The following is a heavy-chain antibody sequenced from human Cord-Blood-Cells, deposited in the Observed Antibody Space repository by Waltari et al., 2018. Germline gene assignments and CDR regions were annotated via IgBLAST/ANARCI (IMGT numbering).Heavy chain of an antibody. V-gene: IGHV1-69*12. CDR1: GGTFSSYA. J-gene: IGHJ6*02. Sequence: QVQLVQSGAEVKKPGSSVKVSCKASGGTFSSYAIRWVRPAPGHGLAWMGGIIPIFGTANYAQKFQGRVTITADESTSTAYMELSSLRSEDTAVYYCARAQVVVVPAAIFHYYYGMDVWGQGTTVTVSS. D-gene: IGHD2-2*01. CDR2: IIPIFGTA. CDR3: ARAQVVVVPAAIFHYYYGMDV.